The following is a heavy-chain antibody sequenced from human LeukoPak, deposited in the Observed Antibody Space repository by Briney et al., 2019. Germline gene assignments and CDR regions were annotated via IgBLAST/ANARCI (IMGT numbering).Heavy chain of an antibody. D-gene: IGHD3-10*01. V-gene: IGHV4-38-2*02. Sequence: PSETLSLTCTVSGYSISSGYYWSWVRQPPGKGLEWIGSIYHSGSTYYNPSLKSRVTISVDTSKNQSSLKLSSVTAADTAVYYCARSYGSGSNEYFQHWGQGTLVTVSS. CDR2: IYHSGST. J-gene: IGHJ1*01. CDR1: GYSISSGYY. CDR3: ARSYGSGSNEYFQH.